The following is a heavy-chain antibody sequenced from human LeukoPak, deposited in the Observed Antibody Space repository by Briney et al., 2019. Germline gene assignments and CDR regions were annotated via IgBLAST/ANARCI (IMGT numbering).Heavy chain of an antibody. J-gene: IGHJ4*02. CDR1: GYTFTSYG. CDR2: ISAYNGNT. D-gene: IGHD3-22*01. Sequence: ASVKVSCKASGYTFTSYGITWVRQAPGQGLEWMGWISAYNGNTNYAQKLQGRVTMTTDTSTSTAYMELRSLRSDDTAVYYCARDQQPDYYDSSGYDYWGQGTLVTVSS. CDR3: ARDQQPDYYDSSGYDY. V-gene: IGHV1-18*01.